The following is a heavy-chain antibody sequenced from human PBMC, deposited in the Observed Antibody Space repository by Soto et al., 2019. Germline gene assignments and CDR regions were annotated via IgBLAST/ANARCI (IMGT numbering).Heavy chain of an antibody. Sequence: GGSPRLSCAACGFTFCSYSMNWVRQDPGKGLGWVSSISSSSSYIYYADSVKGRFTISRDNAKNSLYLQMNSLRAEDTAVYYCARRNHDYSNPREPQPFDYWGQGTLVTVSS. J-gene: IGHJ4*02. D-gene: IGHD4-4*01. CDR3: ARRNHDYSNPREPQPFDY. CDR2: ISSSSSYI. V-gene: IGHV3-21*01. CDR1: GFTFCSYS.